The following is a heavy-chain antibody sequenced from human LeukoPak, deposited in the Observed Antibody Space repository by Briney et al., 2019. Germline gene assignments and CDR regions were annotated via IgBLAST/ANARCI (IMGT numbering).Heavy chain of an antibody. CDR2: INPNSGGT. V-gene: IGHV1-2*02. CDR3: ARVDTAMATVPDY. D-gene: IGHD5-18*01. J-gene: IGHJ4*02. Sequence: ASVKVSCKASGYTFPGYYMHWVRQAPGQGLEWMGWINPNSGGTNYAQKFQGRVTMTRDTSISTAYMELSRLRSDDTAVYYCARVDTAMATVPDYWGQGTLVTVSS. CDR1: GYTFPGYY.